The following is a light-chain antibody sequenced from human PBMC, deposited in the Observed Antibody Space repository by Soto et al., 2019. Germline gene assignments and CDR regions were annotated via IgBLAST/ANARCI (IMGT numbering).Light chain of an antibody. CDR2: AAV. CDR3: QQSYSTPQT. V-gene: IGKV1-39*01. Sequence: IQLTQSPSSLSASVGDTVTITCRASQGISSDLAWYQHKPGKAPKLLIYAAVTLRSGVPSRFSGSGSGTDFTLTISSLQPEDFATYYCQQSYSTPQTFGQGTKVDIK. CDR1: QGISSD. J-gene: IGKJ1*01.